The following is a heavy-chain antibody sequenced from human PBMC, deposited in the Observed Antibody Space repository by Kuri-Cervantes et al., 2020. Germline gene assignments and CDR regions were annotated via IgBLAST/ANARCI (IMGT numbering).Heavy chain of an antibody. V-gene: IGHV4-38-2*02. J-gene: IGHJ4*02. CDR1: GFSLSTSGV. CDR3: ARGKPGYCSGGSCSYYFDY. D-gene: IGHD2-15*01. Sequence: SGPTLVKPTQTLTLTCTFSGFSLSTSGVGVGWIRQPPGKALEWLGSIYHSGSTYYNPSLKSRVTISVDTSKNQFSLKLSSVTAADTAVYYCARGKPGYCSGGSCSYYFDYWGQGTLVTVSS. CDR2: IYHSGST.